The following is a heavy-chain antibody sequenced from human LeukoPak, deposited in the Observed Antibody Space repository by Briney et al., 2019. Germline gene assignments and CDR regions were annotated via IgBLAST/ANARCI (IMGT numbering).Heavy chain of an antibody. J-gene: IGHJ4*02. CDR3: ARRYCSSTDCLFDY. CDR1: GFTFSNYD. Sequence: GGSLRLSCAASGFTFSNYDMNWVRQAPGKGLEWVSHISSGGSIKYYADSLKGRFTISRDNAKNSLYLQMNSLRAEDTAVDYCARRYCSSTDCLFDYWGQGTLVTVSS. CDR2: ISSGGSIK. V-gene: IGHV3-48*03. D-gene: IGHD2-2*01.